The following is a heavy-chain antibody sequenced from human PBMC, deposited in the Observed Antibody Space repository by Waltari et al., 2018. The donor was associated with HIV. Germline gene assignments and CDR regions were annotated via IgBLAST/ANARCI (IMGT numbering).Heavy chain of an antibody. CDR2: ISISGNTI. V-gene: IGHV3-48*03. D-gene: IGHD6-19*01. CDR3: ARDLGGSGWYDYYYGMDV. CDR1: GFTLSNHE. J-gene: IGHJ6*02. Sequence: EVQLVESGGGLVQPGGSLRLSCAAPGFTLSNHETNCFRQAPGKGLERVSYISISGNTINYADSVKGRFTISRDNAKNSLYLQMNSLRAEDTAVYYCARDLGGSGWYDYYYGMDVWGQGTTVTVSS.